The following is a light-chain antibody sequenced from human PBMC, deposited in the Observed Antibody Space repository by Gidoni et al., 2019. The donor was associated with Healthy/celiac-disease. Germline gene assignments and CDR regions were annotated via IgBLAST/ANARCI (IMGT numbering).Light chain of an antibody. CDR3: QQRSNWPPWT. V-gene: IGKV3-11*01. CDR1: QSVSSY. J-gene: IGKJ1*01. Sequence: EIVLTQSPATLSLSPGERATLSCRASQSVSSYLAWYQQKPAQAPRLLIYDASTSATGIPARFSGSRSGTDFTLTISSLEPEDFAVYYCQQRSNWPPWTFGQGTKVEIK. CDR2: DAS.